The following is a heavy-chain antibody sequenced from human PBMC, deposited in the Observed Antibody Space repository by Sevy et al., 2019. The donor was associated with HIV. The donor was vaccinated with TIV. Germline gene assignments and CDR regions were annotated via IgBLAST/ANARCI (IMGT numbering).Heavy chain of an antibody. CDR2: ISYDGSNK. CDR3: ARDGYYYGSGSYYRTYYYYYGMDV. CDR1: GFTFSSYA. Sequence: GGSLRLSCAASGFTFSSYAMHWVRQAPGKGLEWVAVISYDGSNKYYADSVKGRFTISRDNSKNTLYLQMNSLGAEDTAVYYCARDGYYYGSGSYYRTYYYYYGMDVWGQGTTVTVS. D-gene: IGHD3-10*01. J-gene: IGHJ6*02. V-gene: IGHV3-30-3*01.